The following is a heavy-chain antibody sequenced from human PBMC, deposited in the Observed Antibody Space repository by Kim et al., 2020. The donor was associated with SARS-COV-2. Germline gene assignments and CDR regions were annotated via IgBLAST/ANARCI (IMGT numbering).Heavy chain of an antibody. V-gene: IGHV3-23*01. CDR1: GFTFSSFA. J-gene: IGHJ4*02. D-gene: IGHD3-10*01. CDR2: INYDGGLT. Sequence: GGSLRLSCAASGFTFSSFAMTWVRQLPGKGLEWVSVINYDGGLTFYADSVKGRFTISRDNSMNTLYLQMNSLRADDTAVYYCAKAFHYGSGDMPNYFDYWGQGTPVTVSS. CDR3: AKAFHYGSGDMPNYFDY.